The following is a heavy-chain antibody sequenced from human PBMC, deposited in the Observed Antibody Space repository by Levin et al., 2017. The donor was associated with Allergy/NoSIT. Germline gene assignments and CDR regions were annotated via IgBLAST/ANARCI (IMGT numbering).Heavy chain of an antibody. V-gene: IGHV4-34*01. Sequence: PSETLSLTCAVYGGSFSGYYWSWIRQPPGKGLEWIGEINHSGSTNYNPSLKSRVTISVDTSKNQFSLKLSSVTAADTAVYYCARVTVVAATWFGSDYYYMDVWGKGTTVTVSS. CDR2: INHSGST. J-gene: IGHJ6*03. D-gene: IGHD2-15*01. CDR3: ARVTVVAATWFGSDYYYMDV. CDR1: GGSFSGYY.